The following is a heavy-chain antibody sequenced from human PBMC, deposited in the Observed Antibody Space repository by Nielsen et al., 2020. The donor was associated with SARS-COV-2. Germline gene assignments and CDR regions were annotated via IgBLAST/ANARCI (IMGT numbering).Heavy chain of an antibody. CDR2: IHYSGTA. CDR3: ARVRITMIVVVDAFDI. J-gene: IGHJ3*02. CDR1: TGINNYY. D-gene: IGHD3-22*01. V-gene: IGHV4-59*01. Sequence: SETLSLTCTVSTGINNYYWSWIRQPPGKGLEWLAYIHYSGTANYNPSLKSRGLVSIDTSKNQFSLKLSSVTAADTAVYYCARVRITMIVVVDAFDIWGQGTMVTVSS.